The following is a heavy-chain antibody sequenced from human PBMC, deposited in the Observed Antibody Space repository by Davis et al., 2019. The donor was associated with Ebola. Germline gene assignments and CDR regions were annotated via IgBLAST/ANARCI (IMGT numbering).Heavy chain of an antibody. CDR1: GGTFSSYA. V-gene: IGHV1-69*04. D-gene: IGHD3-3*01. CDR2: IIPILGIA. Sequence: AASVKVSCKASGGTFSSYAISWVRQAPGQGLEWMGRIIPILGIANYAQKFQGRVTITADKSTSTAYMELSSLRSEDTAVYYCAAEGGGLRFLEWSKFDPWGQGTLVTVSS. J-gene: IGHJ5*02. CDR3: AAEGGGLRFLEWSKFDP.